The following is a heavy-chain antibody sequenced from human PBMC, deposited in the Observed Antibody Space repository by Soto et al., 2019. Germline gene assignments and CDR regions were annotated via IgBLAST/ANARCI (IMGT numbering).Heavy chain of an antibody. V-gene: IGHV4-34*01. J-gene: IGHJ4*02. CDR3: ARDKITGLFDY. CDR1: GGSFSGYY. D-gene: IGHD2-8*02. Sequence: SETLSLTCAVYGGSFSGYYWTWIRQPPGTGLEWIGEINHSGSTNYNPPLKSRVTISVDTSKNQFSLKLTSVTAADTAVYYCARDKITGLFDYWGQGALVTVSS. CDR2: INHSGST.